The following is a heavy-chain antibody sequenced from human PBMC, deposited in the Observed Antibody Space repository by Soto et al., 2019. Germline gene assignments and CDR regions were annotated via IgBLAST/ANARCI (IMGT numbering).Heavy chain of an antibody. CDR3: ARDRIYSSSWYDY. D-gene: IGHD6-13*01. CDR2: ISYDGSNK. Sequence: QVQLVESGGGVVQPGRYLRLSCAASGFTFSSYAMHWVRQAPGKGLEWVAVISYDGSNKYYADSVKGRFTISRDNSKNTLYLQMNSLRAEDTAVYYCARDRIYSSSWYDYWGQGTLVTVSS. V-gene: IGHV3-30-3*01. J-gene: IGHJ4*02. CDR1: GFTFSSYA.